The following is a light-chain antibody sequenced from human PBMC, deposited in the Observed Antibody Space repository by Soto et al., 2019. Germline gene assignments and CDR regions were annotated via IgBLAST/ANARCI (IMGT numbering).Light chain of an antibody. Sequence: QSALTQPASVSGSPGQSITISCTGTSSDIGGYNYVSWYQQQPGKAPKLMIYEVSNRPSGVSSRFSGSKSGNTASLTISGFQADDETDYYCSSYTSSNTVIFGGGTKVTVL. J-gene: IGLJ2*01. CDR2: EVS. V-gene: IGLV2-14*01. CDR1: SSDIGGYNY. CDR3: SSYTSSNTVI.